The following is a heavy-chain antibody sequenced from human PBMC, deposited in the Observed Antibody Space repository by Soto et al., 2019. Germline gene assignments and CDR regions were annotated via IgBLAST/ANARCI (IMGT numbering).Heavy chain of an antibody. D-gene: IGHD3-22*01. CDR2: INPNSGGT. V-gene: IGHV1-2*02. J-gene: IGHJ5*02. CDR1: GYTFTGYY. Sequence: ASVKVSCKDSGYTFTGYYMHWVRQAPGHGLEWMGWINPNSGGTNYAQKFQGRVTMTRDTSISTAYMELSRLRSDDTAVYYCARDPSVTPKYYYDSSGYYCWFDPWGQGTLVTVSS. CDR3: ARDPSVTPKYYYDSSGYYCWFDP.